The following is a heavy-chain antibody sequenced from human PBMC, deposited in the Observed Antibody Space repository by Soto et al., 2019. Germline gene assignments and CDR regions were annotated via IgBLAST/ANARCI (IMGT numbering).Heavy chain of an antibody. D-gene: IGHD3-10*01. CDR3: ARDGGFGELKY. J-gene: IGHJ4*02. CDR2: IIPVFGTT. CDR1: GDTFSGYP. V-gene: IGHV1-69*13. Sequence: SVKVSCKASGDTFSGYPINWVRQAPGEGLEWMGRIIPVFGTTNGAQRFEGRVTFTADESTNTAYMELRGLLSEDTAVYYCARDGGFGELKYWGPGTLVTVS.